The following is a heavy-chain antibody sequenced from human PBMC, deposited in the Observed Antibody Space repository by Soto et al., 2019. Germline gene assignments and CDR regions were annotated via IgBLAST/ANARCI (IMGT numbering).Heavy chain of an antibody. Sequence: GGSLRLSCAASGFTFDDYAMHWVRQAPGKGLEWVSGISWNSGSIGYADSVKGRFTISRDNAKNSLYLQMNSLRAEDTPLYYCAKDIGGYYGMDVWGQGTTVTVSS. CDR2: ISWNSGSI. J-gene: IGHJ6*02. CDR1: GFTFDDYA. V-gene: IGHV3-9*01. CDR3: AKDIGGYYGMDV.